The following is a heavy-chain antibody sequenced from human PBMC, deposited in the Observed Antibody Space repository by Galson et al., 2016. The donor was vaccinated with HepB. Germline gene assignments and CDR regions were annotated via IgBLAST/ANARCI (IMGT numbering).Heavy chain of an antibody. Sequence: SLRLSCAASGFTFNSYWMNWVRRAPGKGLEWVANIKQDGSEKYYLDSVRGRFTISRDNAKNSLYLTMNSLRAEDTAVYYCARDGRYFDWLLSPIFDSWGQGTLVAVSS. CDR1: GFTFNSYW. V-gene: IGHV3-7*03. CDR2: IKQDGSEK. J-gene: IGHJ4*02. D-gene: IGHD3-9*01. CDR3: ARDGRYFDWLLSPIFDS.